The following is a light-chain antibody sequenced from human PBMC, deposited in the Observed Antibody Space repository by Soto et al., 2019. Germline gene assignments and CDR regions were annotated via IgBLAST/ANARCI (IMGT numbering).Light chain of an antibody. CDR3: QTWGSGSWV. Sequence: QPVLTQSPSASASLGASVKLTCTLSSGHSSHAIAWHQLQPEKGPRYLMKLNNDGSHSKGDGIPDRFTGSSSGAERYLTISSLQSEDEADYYCQTWGSGSWVFGGGTKPTVL. V-gene: IGLV4-69*01. J-gene: IGLJ3*02. CDR1: SGHSSHA. CDR2: LNNDGSH.